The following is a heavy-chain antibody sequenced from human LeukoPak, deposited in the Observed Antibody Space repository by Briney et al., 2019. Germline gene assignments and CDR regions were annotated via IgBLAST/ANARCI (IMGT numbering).Heavy chain of an antibody. J-gene: IGHJ3*02. CDR1: GGSISSYY. CDR2: IYYSGST. Sequence: SETLSLTCTVSGGSISSYYWSWIRQPPGKGLEWIGYIYYSGSTYYNPPLKSRVTISVDTSKNQFFLKLSSVTAADTAVYYCARAERAVTPEEAFDIWGQGTMVTVSS. V-gene: IGHV4-30-4*01. D-gene: IGHD4-17*01. CDR3: ARAERAVTPEEAFDI.